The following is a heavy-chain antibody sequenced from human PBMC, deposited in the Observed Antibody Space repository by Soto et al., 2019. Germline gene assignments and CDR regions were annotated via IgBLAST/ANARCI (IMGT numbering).Heavy chain of an antibody. CDR1: GYTFTSYG. V-gene: IGHV1-18*04. CDR2: ISAYNGNT. Sequence: QVQLVQSGAEVKKPGASVKVSCKASGYTFTSYGISWVRQAPGQGLEWMGWISAYNGNTNYAQKLQGRVTMTTDTSTSTAYMELRRLRSDDTAVYYCARDGAADLKYYYYYYGMDVWGQGTTVTVSS. D-gene: IGHD6-13*01. J-gene: IGHJ6*02. CDR3: ARDGAADLKYYYYYYGMDV.